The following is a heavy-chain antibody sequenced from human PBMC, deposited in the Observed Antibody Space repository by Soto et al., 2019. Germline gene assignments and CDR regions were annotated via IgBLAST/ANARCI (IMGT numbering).Heavy chain of an antibody. CDR3: AREFYYDSSGIGFDS. CDR2: FYSSGSP. J-gene: IGHJ4*02. V-gene: IGHV4-59*01. Sequence: SHTCTVFGGSLSGYYWSWIRQPPGKGLEWIGDFYSSGSPHHNPSLKNRVSISEDRSKNEFSLKLSSVTAADTAIYYCAREFYYDSSGIGFDSWGQGALVTVSS. CDR1: GGSLSGYY. D-gene: IGHD3-22*01.